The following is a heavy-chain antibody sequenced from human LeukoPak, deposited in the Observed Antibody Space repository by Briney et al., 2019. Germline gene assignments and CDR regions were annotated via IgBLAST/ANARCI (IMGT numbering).Heavy chain of an antibody. Sequence: GGSLRLSCAASGFTFSSYWMSWVRQAPGKGLEWVANIKQDGSEKYYVDSVKGRFTISRDNAKNSLFLQMDSLRGEDTAVYYCARCTTGKTFGSLREIKKSREIDFWGQGALVTVSS. V-gene: IGHV3-7*01. CDR3: ARCTTGKTFGSLREIKKSREIDF. CDR1: GFTFSSYW. D-gene: IGHD1-1*01. CDR2: IKQDGSEK. J-gene: IGHJ4*02.